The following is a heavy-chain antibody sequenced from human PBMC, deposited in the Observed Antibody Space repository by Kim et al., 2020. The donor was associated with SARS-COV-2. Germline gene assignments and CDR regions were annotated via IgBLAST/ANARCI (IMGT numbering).Heavy chain of an antibody. V-gene: IGHV4-59*01. J-gene: IGHJ4*02. CDR3: ARATLSGRNYGRYFDY. Sequence: SLKSRVTISVDTSKNQFSLKLSSVTAADTAVYYCARATLSGRNYGRYFDYWGQGTLVTVSS. D-gene: IGHD1-7*01.